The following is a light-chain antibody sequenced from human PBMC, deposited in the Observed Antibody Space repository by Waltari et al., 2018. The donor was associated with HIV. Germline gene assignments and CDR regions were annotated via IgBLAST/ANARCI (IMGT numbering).Light chain of an antibody. CDR2: DVS. CDR1: SSDVGRYTC. CDR3: CSYAGSSTLL. Sequence: QSALTQPASVSRSPGQSITISCTGTSSDVGRYTCFSWYQQTPGRAPKLVIYDVSERPSGVSNRFSGSKSGNTASLTISGLQAEDEADYNCCSYAGSSTLLFGGGTKVTVL. J-gene: IGLJ2*01. V-gene: IGLV2-23*01.